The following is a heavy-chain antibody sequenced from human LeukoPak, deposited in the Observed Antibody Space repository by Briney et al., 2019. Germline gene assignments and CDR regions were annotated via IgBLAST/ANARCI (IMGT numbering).Heavy chain of an antibody. CDR2: IYYSGST. CDR1: GGSISSYY. J-gene: IGHJ3*02. Sequence: SSEILSLTCTVSGGSISSYYWSWIRQPPGKGLEWIGYIYYSGSTYYNPSLKSRVTISVDTSKNQFSLKLSSVTAADTAVYFCARPTFSGYYSGPFDIWGQGTIVTVSS. V-gene: IGHV4-59*08. CDR3: ARPTFSGYYSGPFDI. D-gene: IGHD3-22*01.